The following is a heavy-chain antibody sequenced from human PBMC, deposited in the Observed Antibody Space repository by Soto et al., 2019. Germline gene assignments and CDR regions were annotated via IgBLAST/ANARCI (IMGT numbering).Heavy chain of an antibody. CDR1: GFTFGDYA. D-gene: IGHD1-26*01. CDR3: SRSGSYYDEYFQY. CDR2: IRSKAYGGTT. J-gene: IGHJ1*01. Sequence: GSLRLSCTASGFTFGDYAMSWFRQAPGKGLEWVGFIRSKAYGGTTEYAASVKGRFIISRDDSKSIAYLQMNSLKTEDTAVYYCSRSGSYYDEYFQYWGQGTRVNVSS. V-gene: IGHV3-49*03.